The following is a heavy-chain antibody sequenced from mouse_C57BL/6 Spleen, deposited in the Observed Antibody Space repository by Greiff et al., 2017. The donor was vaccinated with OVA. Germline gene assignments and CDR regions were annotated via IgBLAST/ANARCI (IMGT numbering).Heavy chain of an antibody. Sequence: VQLQQSGPELVKPGASVKISCKASGYTFTDYYMNWVKQSHGKSLEWIGDINPNNGGTSYNQKFKGKATLTVDKSSSTAYMELRSLTSEDSAVYYCARERAYYSNFPAWFAYRGQGTLVTVSA. CDR2: INPNNGGT. CDR1: GYTFTDYY. D-gene: IGHD2-5*01. J-gene: IGHJ3*01. CDR3: ARERAYYSNFPAWFAY. V-gene: IGHV1-26*01.